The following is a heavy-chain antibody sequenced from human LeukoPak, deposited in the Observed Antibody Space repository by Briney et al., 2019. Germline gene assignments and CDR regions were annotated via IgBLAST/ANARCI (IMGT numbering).Heavy chain of an antibody. CDR1: GGSFGGYY. Sequence: PSETLSLTCAVYGGSFGGYYWSWIRQPPGKGLEWIGEINHSGSTNYNPSLKSRVTISVDTSKNQFSLKLSSVTAADTAVYYCARGLRYSSGWDHYYYYYYGMDVWGQGTTVTVSS. V-gene: IGHV4-34*01. J-gene: IGHJ6*02. CDR2: INHSGST. CDR3: ARGLRYSSGWDHYYYYYYGMDV. D-gene: IGHD6-19*01.